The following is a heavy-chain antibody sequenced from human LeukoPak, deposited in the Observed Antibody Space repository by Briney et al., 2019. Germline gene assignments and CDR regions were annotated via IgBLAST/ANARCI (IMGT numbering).Heavy chain of an antibody. J-gene: IGHJ4*02. Sequence: SVKVSCKASGGTFSSYAISWVRQAPGQGLEWMGGIIPIFGTANYAQKFQGRVTITADESTSTAYMGLSSLRSEDTAVYYCARVNAVGATPAAYDWGQGTLVTVSS. D-gene: IGHD1-26*01. V-gene: IGHV1-69*13. CDR1: GGTFSSYA. CDR3: ARVNAVGATPAAYD. CDR2: IIPIFGTA.